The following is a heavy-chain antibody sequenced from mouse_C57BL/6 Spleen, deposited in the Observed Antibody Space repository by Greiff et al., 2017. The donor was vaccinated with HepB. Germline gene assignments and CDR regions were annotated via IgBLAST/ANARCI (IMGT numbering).Heavy chain of an antibody. V-gene: IGHV1-50*01. CDR3: ASLDRSGYDFDY. Sequence: QVQLQQPGAELVKPGASVKLSCKASGYTFTSYWMQWVKQRPGQGLEWIGEIDPSDSYTNSNQKFKGKATLTVDTSTSTAYMQLSSLTSEDSAVYYCASLDRSGYDFDYWGQGTTLTVSS. J-gene: IGHJ2*01. D-gene: IGHD3-2*02. CDR2: IDPSDSYT. CDR1: GYTFTSYW.